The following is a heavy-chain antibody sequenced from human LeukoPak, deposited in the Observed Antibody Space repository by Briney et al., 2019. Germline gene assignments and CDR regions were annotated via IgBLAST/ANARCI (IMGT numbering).Heavy chain of an antibody. CDR3: ARSPLVYDFWSGYPAPSFDY. D-gene: IGHD3-3*01. V-gene: IGHV4-39*01. J-gene: IGHJ4*02. CDR2: IYYSGST. Sequence: SETLSLTCTVSGGSISSSSYYWGWIRQPPGKGPEWIGSIYYSGSTYYNPSLKSRVTISVDTSKNQFSLKLSSVTAADTAVYYCARSPLVYDFWSGYPAPSFDYWGQGTLVTVSS. CDR1: GGSISSSSYY.